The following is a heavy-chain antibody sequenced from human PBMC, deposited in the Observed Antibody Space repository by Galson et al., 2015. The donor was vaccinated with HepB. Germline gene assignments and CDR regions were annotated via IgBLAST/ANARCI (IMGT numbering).Heavy chain of an antibody. CDR1: GFTFSDYS. J-gene: IGHJ6*02. D-gene: IGHD3-9*01. CDR2: ISSDSTTI. V-gene: IGHV3-48*04. Sequence: SLRLSCAVSGFTFSDYSFNWVRQAPGEGPEWASHISSDSTTIYYADSVKGRFTVSRDNAKNSLYLQMKSLRAEDTAVYFCARRRDFLNLRYYYYAMDVWGQGTTVTVSS. CDR3: ARRRDFLNLRYYYYAMDV.